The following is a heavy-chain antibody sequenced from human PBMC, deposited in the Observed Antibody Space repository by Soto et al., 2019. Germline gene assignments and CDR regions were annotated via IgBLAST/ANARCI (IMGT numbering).Heavy chain of an antibody. Sequence: ETLSLTCTVSGDSVSSYYWSWIRQPPGKGLEWIGYIYYGGSTNYNPSLESRVTISVDTSNKQFSLTLTSVTAADTAVYYCARGIKWNDYYYRLDVWGQGTTVTVSS. CDR2: IYYGGST. V-gene: IGHV4-59*02. CDR1: GDSVSSYY. J-gene: IGHJ6*02. CDR3: ARGIKWNDYYYRLDV. D-gene: IGHD1-20*01.